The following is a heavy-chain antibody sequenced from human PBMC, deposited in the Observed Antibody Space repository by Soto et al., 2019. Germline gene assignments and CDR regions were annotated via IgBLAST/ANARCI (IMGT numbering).Heavy chain of an antibody. CDR2: IKQDGSEK. CDR3: AKDCYYYYYGMDV. J-gene: IGHJ6*02. V-gene: IGHV3-7*03. CDR1: GFTFSTYW. Sequence: EVQLVESGGGLVQPGGSLRLSCAASGFTFSTYWMNWVRQAPGKGLEWVANIKQDGSEKYYVDSVKGRFTISRDNAKNTLYLQMNCLRAEDSAVYYCAKDCYYYYYGMDVWGQGTTVTVSS.